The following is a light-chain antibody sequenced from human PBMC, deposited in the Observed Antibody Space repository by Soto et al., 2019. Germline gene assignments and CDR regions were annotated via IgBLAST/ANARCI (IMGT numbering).Light chain of an antibody. CDR2: DVS. CDR3: GSSTTSSNYV. V-gene: IGLV2-14*01. CDR1: SSDVGAYNY. Sequence: QSALTQPASVSGSPGQSITISCTGTSSDVGAYNYVSWYQHHPGKAPKLMIYDVSHRPSGVSHRFSGSKSGNTASLTISGLQAEDEADYYCGSSTTSSNYVFATATK. J-gene: IGLJ1*01.